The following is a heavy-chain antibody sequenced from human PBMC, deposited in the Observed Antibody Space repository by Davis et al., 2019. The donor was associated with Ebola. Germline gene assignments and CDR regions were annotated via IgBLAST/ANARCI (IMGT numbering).Heavy chain of an antibody. D-gene: IGHD1-14*01. CDR1: GYTFTSYA. V-gene: IGHV1-69*04. Sequence: AASVKVSCKASGYTFTSYAISWVRQAPGQGLEWMGRIIPILGIANYAQKFQGRVTITADKSTSTAYMELSSLRSEDTAVYYCARAAPGGYYYYGMDVWGQGTTVTVSS. CDR3: ARAAPGGYYYYGMDV. J-gene: IGHJ6*02. CDR2: IIPILGIA.